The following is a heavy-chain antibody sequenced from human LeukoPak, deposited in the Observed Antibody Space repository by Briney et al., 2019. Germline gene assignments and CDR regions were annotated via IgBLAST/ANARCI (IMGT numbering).Heavy chain of an antibody. CDR2: IYHSGST. V-gene: IGHV4-38-2*01. D-gene: IGHD4-17*01. CDR1: GYSISSGYY. Sequence: SETLSLTCAVSGYSISSGYYWGWIRQPPGKGLEWIGSIYHSGSTYYNPSLKSRVTISVDTSKNQFSLKLSSVTAADTAVYCCARLDYGDYYFDYWGQGTLVTVSS. CDR3: ARLDYGDYYFDY. J-gene: IGHJ4*02.